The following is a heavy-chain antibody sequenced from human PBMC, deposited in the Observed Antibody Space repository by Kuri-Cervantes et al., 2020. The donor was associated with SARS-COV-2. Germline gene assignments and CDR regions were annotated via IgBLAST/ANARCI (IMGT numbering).Heavy chain of an antibody. J-gene: IGHJ4*02. CDR3: ARAHSDYRLFDY. CDR2: FYYSGST. D-gene: IGHD4-11*01. Sequence: SETLSLTCTVSNGSISSYSWSWVRQPPGKGLEWIGFFYYSGSTNYNPSLKSRVTISVDTSKNQFSLKLSSVTAADTAVYYCARAHSDYRLFDYWGQGTLVTVSS. CDR1: NGSISSYS. V-gene: IGHV4-59*01.